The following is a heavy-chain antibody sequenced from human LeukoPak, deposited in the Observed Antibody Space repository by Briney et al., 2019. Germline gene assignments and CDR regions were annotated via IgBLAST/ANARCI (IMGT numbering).Heavy chain of an antibody. J-gene: IGHJ4*02. V-gene: IGHV3-7*03. Sequence: GGSLRLSCAASGFTFSNYWMGWVRQAPGKGLEWVANIKQDGSEKRYVDPVKGRFTISRDNAKNSLYLQMNSLRAEDTAVYYCAKDGTVDTASGQGYFDYWGQGTLVTVSS. CDR2: IKQDGSEK. CDR3: AKDGTVDTASGQGYFDY. D-gene: IGHD5-18*01. CDR1: GFTFSNYW.